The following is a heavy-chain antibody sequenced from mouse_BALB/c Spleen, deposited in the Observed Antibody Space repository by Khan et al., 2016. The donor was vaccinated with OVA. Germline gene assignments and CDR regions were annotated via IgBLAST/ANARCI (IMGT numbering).Heavy chain of an antibody. CDR2: IWSDGST. Sequence: QVQLKQSGPGLVAPSQSLSITCTISGFSLTNYGVHWVRQPPGKGLEWLVVIWSDGSTTYNSALRSRLTISKDNSKSQVFLIMNSLQTDDTAMYFCARQPYYHYNIMDYGGQGTSVTVSS. J-gene: IGHJ4*01. V-gene: IGHV2-6-1*01. CDR3: ARQPYYHYNIMDY. D-gene: IGHD2-10*01. CDR1: GFSLTNYG.